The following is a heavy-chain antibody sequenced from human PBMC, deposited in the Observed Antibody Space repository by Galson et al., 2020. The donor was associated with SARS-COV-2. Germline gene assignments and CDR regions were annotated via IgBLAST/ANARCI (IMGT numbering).Heavy chain of an antibody. Sequence: SETLSLTCAVSGGSISSSNWWSWVRQPPGKGLEWIGEIYHSGSTNYNPSLKSRGTISVDKSKNQFSLKLSSVTAADTAVYYCAARYCSSTSCPNWFDPWGQGTLVTVSS. D-gene: IGHD2-2*01. CDR1: GGSISSSNW. CDR3: AARYCSSTSCPNWFDP. J-gene: IGHJ5*02. V-gene: IGHV4-4*02. CDR2: IYHSGST.